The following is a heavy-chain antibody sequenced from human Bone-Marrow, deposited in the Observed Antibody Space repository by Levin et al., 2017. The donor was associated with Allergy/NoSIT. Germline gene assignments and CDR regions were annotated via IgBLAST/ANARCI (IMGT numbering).Heavy chain of an antibody. CDR1: GGSISSSGYY. CDR2: ISYRGST. Sequence: SQTLSLTCTVSGGSISSSGYYWTWIRQYPNKGLEWIGYISYRGSTYFNPSLKSRLTMSIDTSEQHFSLNLTSVSAADTAIYYCARLDGYSSDYWGQGALVTVSS. D-gene: IGHD1-1*01. J-gene: IGHJ4*02. CDR3: ARLDGYSSDY. V-gene: IGHV4-31*02.